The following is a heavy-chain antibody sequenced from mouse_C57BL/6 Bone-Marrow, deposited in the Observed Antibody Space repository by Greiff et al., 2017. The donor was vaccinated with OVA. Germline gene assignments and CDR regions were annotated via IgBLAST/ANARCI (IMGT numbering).Heavy chain of an antibody. CDR1: GYTFTDYY. D-gene: IGHD2-3*01. V-gene: IGHV1-26*01. J-gene: IGHJ1*03. CDR2: INPNNGGT. CDR3: ARAGYYSYWYFDV. Sequence: EVQLQQSGPELVKPGASVKISCKASGYTFTDYYMNWVKQSHGKSLEWIGEINPNNGGTRYNQKFKGKATLTVDKSSNTAYMEFRSLTSEDSAVYYCARAGYYSYWYFDVWGTGTTVTVSS.